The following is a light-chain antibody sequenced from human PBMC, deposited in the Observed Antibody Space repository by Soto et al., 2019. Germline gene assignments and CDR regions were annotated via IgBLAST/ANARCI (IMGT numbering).Light chain of an antibody. CDR1: QSVSSSH. J-gene: IGKJ1*01. V-gene: IGKV3-20*01. Sequence: EIVLTQSPCTLSLSPGERATLSCRASQSVSSSHLAWYQQKPGQAPRLLIYGASSRATGIPDRFSGSGSGTDFTLTISRLEPEDFAVYYCQQYGSSPVAFGQGTKVDIK. CDR3: QQYGSSPVA. CDR2: GAS.